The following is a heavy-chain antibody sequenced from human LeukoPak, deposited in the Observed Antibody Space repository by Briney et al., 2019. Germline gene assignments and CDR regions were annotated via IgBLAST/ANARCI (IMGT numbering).Heavy chain of an antibody. CDR2: INPNSGGT. V-gene: IGHV1-2*02. CDR1: GYTFTGYY. D-gene: IGHD6-13*01. J-gene: IGHJ4*02. Sequence: GASVKVSCKTSGYTFTGYYMHWVRQAPGQGLEWMGWINPNSGGTNYAQKFQGRVTMTRDTSISTAYMELSRLRSDDTAVYYCARALYSSSWYVFDYWGQGTLVTVSS. CDR3: ARALYSSSWYVFDY.